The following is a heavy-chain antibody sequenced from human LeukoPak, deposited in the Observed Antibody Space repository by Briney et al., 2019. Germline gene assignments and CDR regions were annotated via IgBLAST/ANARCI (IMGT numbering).Heavy chain of an antibody. Sequence: ASVKVSCKASGYTFTGYFMHWGRQAPGQGLVWMGWINPDSGGTAYAQKFQGRVTMTRDPSISTAYMELSRLRSDDTAVYYCARVVDSSSRYYFDYWGQGTLVTVSS. V-gene: IGHV1-2*02. J-gene: IGHJ4*02. CDR2: INPDSGGT. D-gene: IGHD6-13*01. CDR3: ARVVDSSSRYYFDY. CDR1: GYTFTGYF.